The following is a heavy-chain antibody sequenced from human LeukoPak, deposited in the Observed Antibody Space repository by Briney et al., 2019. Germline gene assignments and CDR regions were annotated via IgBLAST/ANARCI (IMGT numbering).Heavy chain of an antibody. CDR2: INPNSGGT. J-gene: IGHJ4*02. CDR1: GYTFTGYY. V-gene: IGHV1-2*02. Sequence: ASVKVSCKASGYTFTGYYIHWVRQAPGQGLEWMGWINPNSGGTNYAQKFQGRVTMTRDTSVRTAYMELSRLRSDDTAMYYCARYYIEGRCFDYWGQGTLVTVSS. D-gene: IGHD3-10*01. CDR3: ARYYIEGRCFDY.